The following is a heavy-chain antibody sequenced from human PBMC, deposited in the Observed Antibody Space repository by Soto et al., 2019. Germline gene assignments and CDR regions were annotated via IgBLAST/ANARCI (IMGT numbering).Heavy chain of an antibody. CDR3: ARHSGYSRPWHLAF. J-gene: IGHJ4*02. V-gene: IGHV4-39*01. CDR2: IYYSGNT. Sequence: PSETLSLTCTVSGDSISSQNYYWGWIRQPPGEGLEWIGSIYYSGNTYYSPSLKSRVTISVDTSKNQFSVKLRSVSAADTAVYYCARHSGYSRPWHLAFWGRGTLVTVSS. CDR1: GDSISSQNYY. D-gene: IGHD5-12*01.